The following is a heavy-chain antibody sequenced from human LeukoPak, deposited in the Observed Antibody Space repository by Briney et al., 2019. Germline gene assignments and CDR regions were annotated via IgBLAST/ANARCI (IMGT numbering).Heavy chain of an antibody. D-gene: IGHD3-10*01. CDR2: IWYDGSNK. CDR1: GFTFSSYG. Sequence: GGSLRLSRAASGFTFSSYGMHWVRQAPGKGLEWVAVIWYDGSNKYYADSVKGRFTISRDNSKNTLYLQMNSLRAEDTAVYYCARGEVRGVIIRDIDYWGQGTLVTVSS. CDR3: ARGEVRGVIIRDIDY. J-gene: IGHJ4*02. V-gene: IGHV3-33*01.